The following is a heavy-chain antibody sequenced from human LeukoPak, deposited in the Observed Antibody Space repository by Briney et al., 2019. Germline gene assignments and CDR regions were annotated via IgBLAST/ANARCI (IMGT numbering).Heavy chain of an antibody. D-gene: IGHD6-13*01. J-gene: IGHJ4*02. CDR2: INAGNGNT. V-gene: IGHV1-3*01. CDR3: ARAHAWYGSRDY. CDR1: GYTFTSYA. Sequence: ASVKVSCKAFGYTFTSYAMHWVRQAPGQRLEWMGWINAGNGNTKYSQKFQGRVTITRDTSASTAYMELSSLRSEDTAVYYCARAHAWYGSRDYWGQGTLVTVSS.